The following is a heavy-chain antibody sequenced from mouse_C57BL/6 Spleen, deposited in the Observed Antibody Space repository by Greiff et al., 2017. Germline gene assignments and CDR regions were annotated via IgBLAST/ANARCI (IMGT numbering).Heavy chain of an antibody. J-gene: IGHJ3*01. CDR3: AREELGRPWFAY. CDR1: GYTFTSSW. Sequence: QVQLQQSGAELVKPGASVKMSCKASGYTFTSSWITWVKQRPGQGLEWIGDIYPGSGSTNYNEKFKSKATLTVDTSSSTAYMQLSSLTSEDAAVYYCAREELGRPWFAYWGQGTLVTVSA. V-gene: IGHV1-55*01. CDR2: IYPGSGST. D-gene: IGHD4-1*01.